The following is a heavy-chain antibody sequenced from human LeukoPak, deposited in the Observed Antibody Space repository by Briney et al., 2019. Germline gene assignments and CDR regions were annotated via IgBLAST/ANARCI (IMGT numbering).Heavy chain of an antibody. CDR2: IYYSGST. J-gene: IGHJ4*02. CDR3: ARSRPYYFDY. Sequence: SETLPPTCAVYGGSFSGYYWSWIRQPPGKGLEWIGYIYYSGSTNYNPSLKSRVTISVDTSKNQFSLKLSSVTAADTAVYYCARSRPYYFDYWGQGTLVTVSS. CDR1: GGSFSGYY. V-gene: IGHV4-59*01.